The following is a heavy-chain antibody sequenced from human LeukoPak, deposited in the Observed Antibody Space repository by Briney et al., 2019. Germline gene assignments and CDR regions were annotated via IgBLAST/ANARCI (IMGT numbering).Heavy chain of an antibody. Sequence: SETLSLTCTVSGGSISSYYWCWIRQPPGNRLEWIGYIYYSGSTNYNPSLKSRVTISVDTSKNQFSLKLSSVTAADTAVYYCARIDYVKRLDYWGQGTLVTVSS. CDR3: ARIDYVKRLDY. V-gene: IGHV4-59*08. D-gene: IGHD4-17*01. J-gene: IGHJ4*02. CDR2: IYYSGST. CDR1: GGSISSYY.